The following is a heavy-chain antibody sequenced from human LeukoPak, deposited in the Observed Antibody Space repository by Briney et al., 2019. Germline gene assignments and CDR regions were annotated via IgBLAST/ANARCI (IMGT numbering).Heavy chain of an antibody. V-gene: IGHV1-2*02. CDR3: ARDDAYSSSSGVIDY. CDR2: INPNSGGT. CDR1: GYTLTELS. J-gene: IGHJ4*02. D-gene: IGHD6-6*01. Sequence: ASVKVSCKVSGYTLTELSMHWVRQAPGKGLEWMGWINPNSGGTNYAQKFQGRVTMTRDTSISTAYMELSRLRSDDTAVYYCARDDAYSSSSGVIDYWGQGTLVTVSS.